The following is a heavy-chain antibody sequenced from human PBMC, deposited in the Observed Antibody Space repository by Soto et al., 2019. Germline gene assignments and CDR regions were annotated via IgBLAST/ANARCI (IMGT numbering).Heavy chain of an antibody. V-gene: IGHV3-30*18. CDR1: GFTFSSYG. CDR3: AKDRPKTAMVGEVADY. D-gene: IGHD5-18*01. CDR2: ISYDGSNK. Sequence: SLRLSCAASGFTFSSYGMHWVRQAPGKGLEWVAVISYDGSNKYYADSVKGRFTISRDNSKNTLYLQMNSLRAEDTAVYYCAKDRPKTAMVGEVADYWGQGTLVTVSS. J-gene: IGHJ4*02.